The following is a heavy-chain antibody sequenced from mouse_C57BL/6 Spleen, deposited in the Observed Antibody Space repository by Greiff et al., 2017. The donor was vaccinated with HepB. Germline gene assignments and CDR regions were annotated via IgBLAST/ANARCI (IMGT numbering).Heavy chain of an antibody. CDR3: ARWTTGREPYFDV. CDR2: IYPGSGNT. CDR1: GYSFTSYY. Sequence: VMLQQSGPELVKPGASVKISCKASGYSFTSYYIHWVKQRPGQGLEWIGWIYPGSGNTKYNEKFKGKATLTADTSSSTAYMQLSSLTSEDSAVYYCARWTTGREPYFDVWGTGTTVTVSS. D-gene: IGHD1-1*01. V-gene: IGHV1-66*01. J-gene: IGHJ1*03.